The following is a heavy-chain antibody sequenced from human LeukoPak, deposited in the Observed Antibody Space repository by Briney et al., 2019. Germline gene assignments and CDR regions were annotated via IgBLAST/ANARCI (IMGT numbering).Heavy chain of an antibody. V-gene: IGHV1-18*01. CDR1: GYTFTSYG. J-gene: IGHJ3*02. D-gene: IGHD3-22*01. CDR2: ISAYNGNT. CDR3: ARLATMTQSGAFDI. Sequence: ASVKVSCKAPGYTFTSYGISWVRQAPGQGLEWMGWISAYNGNTNYAQKLQGRVTMTTDTSTSTAYMELRSLRSDDTAVYYCARLATMTQSGAFDIWGQGTMVTVSS.